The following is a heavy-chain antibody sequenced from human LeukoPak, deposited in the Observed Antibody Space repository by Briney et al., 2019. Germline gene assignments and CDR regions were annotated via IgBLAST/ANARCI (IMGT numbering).Heavy chain of an antibody. D-gene: IGHD3-10*01. V-gene: IGHV3-64*04. J-gene: IGHJ4*01. Sequence: GGSLRLSCSASGFTFSSYAMHWVRQAPGKGLEYVSAISSNGGSTYYADSLKGRFTISRDNSKNTLYLQMNSLRAEDTAVYYCAKVPALTFRGYVDYWGHGTLVTVSS. CDR2: ISSNGGST. CDR1: GFTFSSYA. CDR3: AKVPALTFRGYVDY.